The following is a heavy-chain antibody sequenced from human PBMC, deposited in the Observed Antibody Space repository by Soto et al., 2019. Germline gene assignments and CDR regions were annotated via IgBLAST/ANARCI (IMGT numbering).Heavy chain of an antibody. CDR3: ARGSNPDY. CDR2: ISSGGGTI. V-gene: IGHV3-48*03. CDR1: GFTFSSYE. Sequence: GGLRLSCAASGFTFSSYEMHWVRQAPGKGLEWISYISSGGGTIYYADSVKGRFTISRDNPKNSLFLQMNSLRAEDTAVYYCARGSNPDYWGQGALVTVSS. J-gene: IGHJ4*02.